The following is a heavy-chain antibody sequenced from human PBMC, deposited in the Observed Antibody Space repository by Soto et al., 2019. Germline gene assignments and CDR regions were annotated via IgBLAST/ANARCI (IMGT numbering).Heavy chain of an antibody. Sequence: ASVKVSCKASGYTFTGYYIHWVRQAPGQGLDWMGWINPNSGGTKYAQKFQGWVTMTRDTSISTAYMEVSRLRSDETAVYYCARSSEVTTAMGYWAKGTPVTVSS. CDR2: INPNSGGT. V-gene: IGHV1-2*04. CDR3: ARSSEVTTAMGY. J-gene: IGHJ4*02. D-gene: IGHD4-17*01. CDR1: GYTFTGYY.